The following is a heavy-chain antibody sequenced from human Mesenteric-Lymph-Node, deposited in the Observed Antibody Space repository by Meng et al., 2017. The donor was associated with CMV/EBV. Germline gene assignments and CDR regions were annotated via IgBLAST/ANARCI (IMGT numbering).Heavy chain of an antibody. Sequence: GESLKISCAASGFTFSSYGMHWVRQAPGKGLEWVAVIWYDGSNKYYADCVKGRFTISRDNSKNTLYLQMNSLRGDDTALYYCARDVYGIHLHYIDYWGQGALVTVSS. CDR2: IWYDGSNK. V-gene: IGHV3-33*01. D-gene: IGHD4-17*01. CDR1: GFTFSSYG. J-gene: IGHJ4*02. CDR3: ARDVYGIHLHYIDY.